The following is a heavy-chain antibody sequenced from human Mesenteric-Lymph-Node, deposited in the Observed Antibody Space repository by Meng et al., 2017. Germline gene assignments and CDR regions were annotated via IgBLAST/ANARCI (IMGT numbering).Heavy chain of an antibody. D-gene: IGHD5-12*01. V-gene: IGHV3-23*01. CDR1: GFTFGSYA. CDR2: VSSSGTSI. CDR3: VSGLISASNY. J-gene: IGHJ4*02. Sequence: GESLKISCTASGFTFGSYAMSWVRQAPGKGLEWVSSVSSSGTSIYFADSVKGRFTISRDNAKNTLYLQMNSLRAEDSAVYYCVSGLISASNYWGQGTLVTVSS.